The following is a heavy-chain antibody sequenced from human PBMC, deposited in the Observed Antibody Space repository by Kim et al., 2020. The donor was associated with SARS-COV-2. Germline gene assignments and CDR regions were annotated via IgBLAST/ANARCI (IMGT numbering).Heavy chain of an antibody. J-gene: IGHJ4*02. D-gene: IGHD1-1*01. CDR2: IDWDNDK. CDR1: GFSLSTSGMG. Sequence: SGPTLVNPTQTLTLTCTFSGFSLSTSGMGVNWIRQPPGKALEWLARIDWDNDKYYSASLKTRLTISKDTSKNQVVLTMTNMGPVDTATYYCARRKNDVGSCTTRDWLNYVEDWGQGTLFTVSS. CDR3: ARRKNDVGSCTTRDWLNYVED. V-gene: IGHV2-70*11.